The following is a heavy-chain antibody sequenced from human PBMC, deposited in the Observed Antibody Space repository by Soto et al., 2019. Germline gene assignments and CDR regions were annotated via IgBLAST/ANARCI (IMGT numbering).Heavy chain of an antibody. V-gene: IGHV5-51*01. CDR1: GYTFTNYW. CDR2: IYPGDSDT. Sequence: GESLKISCKGSGYTFTNYWIGWVRQMPGKGLEWMGIIYPGDSDTKYNPSFQGQVTISADKSITTTYLRWTSLKASDTAIYYCAASIFYYGMDVWGQGATVTVSS. CDR3: AASIFYYGMDV. J-gene: IGHJ6*02.